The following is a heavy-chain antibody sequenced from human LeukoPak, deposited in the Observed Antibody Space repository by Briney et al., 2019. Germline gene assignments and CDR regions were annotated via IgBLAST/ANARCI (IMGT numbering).Heavy chain of an antibody. V-gene: IGHV3-30*04. CDR1: GFTFSSYA. J-gene: IGHJ4*02. D-gene: IGHD4-17*01. CDR3: ARDNQMTTVTTLDY. CDR2: ISYDGSNK. Sequence: GGSLRLSCAASGFTFSSYAMHWVRQAPGKGLEWVAVISYDGSNKYYADSVKGRFTISRDNSKNTLHLQMNSLRAEDTAVYYCARDNQMTTVTTLDYWGQGTLVTVSS.